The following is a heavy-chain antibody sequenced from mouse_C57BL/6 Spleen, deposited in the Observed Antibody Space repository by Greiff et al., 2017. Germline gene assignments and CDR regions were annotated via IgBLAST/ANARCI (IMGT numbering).Heavy chain of an antibody. CDR2: INPGSGGT. CDR3: ARGGGYYFDY. V-gene: IGHV1-54*01. Sequence: VQLQQSGAELVRPGTSVKVSCKASGYAFTNYLIEWVKQRPGQGLEWIGVINPGSGGTNYNEKFKGKATLTADKSSSTAYMQLSSLTSEDSAVYFWARGGGYYFDYWGQGTTLTVSS. CDR1: GYAFTNYL. J-gene: IGHJ2*01.